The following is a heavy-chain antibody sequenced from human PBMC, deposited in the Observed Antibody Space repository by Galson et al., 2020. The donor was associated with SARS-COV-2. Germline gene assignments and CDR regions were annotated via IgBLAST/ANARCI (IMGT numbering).Heavy chain of an antibody. CDR2: FDPEDGET. CDR3: ATASVLRFLEWSYYYYYGMDV. CDR1: GYTLTALS. J-gene: IGHJ6*02. D-gene: IGHD3-3*01. V-gene: IGHV1-24*01. Sequence: ASVKVSCKVSGYTLTALSMHWVRQAPGKGLEWMGGFDPEDGETLYAQKFQGRVTMTEDTSTDTAYMELSSLRSEDTAVYYCATASVLRFLEWSYYYYYGMDVWGQGTTVTVSS.